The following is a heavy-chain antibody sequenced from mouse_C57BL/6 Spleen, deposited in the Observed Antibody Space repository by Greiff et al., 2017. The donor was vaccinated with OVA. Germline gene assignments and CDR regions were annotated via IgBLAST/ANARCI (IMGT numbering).Heavy chain of an antibody. V-gene: IGHV1-39*01. J-gene: IGHJ3*01. CDR3: ARGGLTVGEGPGWFAY. Sequence: EVQLQQSGPELVKPGASVKISCKASGYSFTDYNLNWVKPSNGKSLEWIGVINPNYGTTSYTQKFKGRATLTVDQSSSTAYMQPKSLTSEDSAAYYCARGGLTVGEGPGWFAYWGQGTLVTVSA. CDR1: GYSFTDYN. CDR2: INPNYGTT. D-gene: IGHD1-1*01.